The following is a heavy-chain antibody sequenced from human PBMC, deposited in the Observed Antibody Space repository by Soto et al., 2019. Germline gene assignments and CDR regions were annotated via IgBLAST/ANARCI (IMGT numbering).Heavy chain of an antibody. V-gene: IGHV3-30-3*01. CDR3: ARGARVTTPLGY. Sequence: GGSLRLSCAASGFTFISYGMHWVRQAPGKGLEWVAVISYDGSNKYYADSVKGRFTISRDNSKNTLYLQMNSLRAEDTAVYYCARGARVTTPLGYWGQGTLLTVSS. CDR2: ISYDGSNK. D-gene: IGHD4-17*01. J-gene: IGHJ4*02. CDR1: GFTFISYG.